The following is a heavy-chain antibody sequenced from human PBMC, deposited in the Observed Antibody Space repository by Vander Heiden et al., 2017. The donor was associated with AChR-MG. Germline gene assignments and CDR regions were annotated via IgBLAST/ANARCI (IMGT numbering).Heavy chain of an antibody. CDR2: IYHDGNT. Sequence: QVQLQESGPGLVSPSATLSLTCDVSTYPISSAYYWGWIRQPPGKGLEWIGSIYHDGNTYNNPSLKSRTTMSVDTSKNQFSLNLSSMTAADTAVYYCARAGLEYDFWSGYFNWFDPWGQGILVTVSS. CDR1: TYPISSAYY. D-gene: IGHD3-3*01. J-gene: IGHJ5*02. V-gene: IGHV4-38-2*01. CDR3: ARAGLEYDFWSGYFNWFDP.